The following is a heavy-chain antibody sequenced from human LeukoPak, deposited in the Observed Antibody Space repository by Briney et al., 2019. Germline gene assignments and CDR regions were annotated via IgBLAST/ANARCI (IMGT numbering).Heavy chain of an antibody. CDR1: GGSISSYY. CDR3: AREVIAAAGMKWFDP. CDR2: IYYSGST. V-gene: IGHV4-59*01. D-gene: IGHD6-13*01. J-gene: IGHJ5*02. Sequence: SETLSLTCTVSGGSISSYYWSWIRQPPGKGLEWIGYIYYSGSTNYNPSLKSRVTISVDTSKNQFSLKLSSVTAADTAVYYCAREVIAAAGMKWFDPWGQGTLVTVSS.